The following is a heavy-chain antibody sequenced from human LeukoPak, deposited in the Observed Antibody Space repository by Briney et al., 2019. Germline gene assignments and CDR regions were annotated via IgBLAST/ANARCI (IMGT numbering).Heavy chain of an antibody. V-gene: IGHV4-39*07. Sequence: SETLSLTCTVSGGSISSSSYYWGWIRQPPGKGLEWIGSIYYSGSTYYNPSLKSRVTISVDTSKNQFSLKLSSVTAADTAVYYCARAHSSWDWNYWGQGTLVTVSS. J-gene: IGHJ4*02. CDR3: ARAHSSWDWNY. D-gene: IGHD6-13*01. CDR2: IYYSGST. CDR1: GGSISSSSYY.